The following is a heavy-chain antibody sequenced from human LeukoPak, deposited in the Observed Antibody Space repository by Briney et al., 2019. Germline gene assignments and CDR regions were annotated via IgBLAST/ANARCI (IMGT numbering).Heavy chain of an antibody. J-gene: IGHJ6*02. CDR1: GYTFTSYG. V-gene: IGHV1-18*01. CDR2: INTYNGNT. D-gene: IGHD4-11*01. CDR3: ARELSLPVDYSSVYYSYYGMNV. Sequence: GASVKVSCKASGYTFTSYGISWVRQAPGQGLEWMGWINTYNGNTNYAQKFQGRVTMTTDTSTSTAYMELRSLRSDDTAVFYCARELSLPVDYSSVYYSYYGMNVWGQGTTVTVSS.